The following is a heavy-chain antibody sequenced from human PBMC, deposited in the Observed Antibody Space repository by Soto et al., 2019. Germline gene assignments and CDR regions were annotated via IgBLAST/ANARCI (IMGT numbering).Heavy chain of an antibody. Sequence: SVKVSCKASGGTFSSYAISWVRQAPGQGLEWMGGIIPIFGTANYAQKFQGRVTITADESTSTAYMELSSLRSEDTAVYYCAREKRITMVRGVIIGPYYFDYWGQGTLVTVSS. J-gene: IGHJ4*02. D-gene: IGHD3-10*01. CDR2: IIPIFGTA. CDR1: GGTFSSYA. CDR3: AREKRITMVRGVIIGPYYFDY. V-gene: IGHV1-69*13.